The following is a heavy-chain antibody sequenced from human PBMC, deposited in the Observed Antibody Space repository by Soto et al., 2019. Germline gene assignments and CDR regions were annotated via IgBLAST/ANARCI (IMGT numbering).Heavy chain of an antibody. Sequence: PSETLSLTCAVYGGSFSGYYWSWIRQPPGKGLEWIGEINHSGSTNYNPSLKSRVTISVDTSKNQFSLKLSSVTAADTAVYYCARPIFGPVMDVWGRGTTVTVSS. V-gene: IGHV4-34*01. CDR2: INHSGST. CDR1: GGSFSGYY. CDR3: ARPIFGPVMDV. J-gene: IGHJ6*02. D-gene: IGHD3-3*01.